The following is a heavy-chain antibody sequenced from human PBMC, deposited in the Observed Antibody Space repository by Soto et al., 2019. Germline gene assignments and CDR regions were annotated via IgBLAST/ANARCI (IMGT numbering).Heavy chain of an antibody. CDR1: GGSISSHY. CDR3: ASYSSRPNYYYYYYMDV. Sequence: SETLSLTCTVSGGSISSHYWSWIRQPPGKGLEWIGYIYYSGSTNYNPSLKSRVTISVDTSKNQFSLKLSSVTAADTAVYYCASYSSRPNYYYYYYMDVWGKGTTVTVSS. J-gene: IGHJ6*03. D-gene: IGHD6-13*01. V-gene: IGHV4-59*08. CDR2: IYYSGST.